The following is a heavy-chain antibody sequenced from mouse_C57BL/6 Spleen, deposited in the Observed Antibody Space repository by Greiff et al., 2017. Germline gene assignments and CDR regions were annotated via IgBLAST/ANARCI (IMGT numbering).Heavy chain of an antibody. CDR3: ARTGITTDAMDY. Sequence: EVQVVESGPGLVKPSQSLSLTCSVTGYSITSGYYWNWIRQFPGNKLEWMGYISYDGSNNYNPSLKNRISITRDTSKNQFFLKLNSVTTEDTATYYCARTGITTDAMDYWGQGTSVTVSS. V-gene: IGHV3-6*01. CDR2: ISYDGSN. D-gene: IGHD1-1*01. J-gene: IGHJ4*01. CDR1: GYSITSGYY.